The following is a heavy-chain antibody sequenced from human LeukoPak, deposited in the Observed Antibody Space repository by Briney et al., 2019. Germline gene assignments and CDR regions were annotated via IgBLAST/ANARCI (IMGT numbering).Heavy chain of an antibody. CDR3: AREDYSNYYFDY. CDR2: ISSSGSTI. V-gene: IGHV3-48*04. Sequence: GGSLRLSCAASGFTFSSYAMHWVRQAPGKGLEWVSYISSSGSTIYYADSVKGRFTISRDNAKNSLYLQMNSLRAEDTAVYYCAREDYSNYYFDYWGQGTLVTVSS. CDR1: GFTFSSYA. J-gene: IGHJ4*02. D-gene: IGHD4-11*01.